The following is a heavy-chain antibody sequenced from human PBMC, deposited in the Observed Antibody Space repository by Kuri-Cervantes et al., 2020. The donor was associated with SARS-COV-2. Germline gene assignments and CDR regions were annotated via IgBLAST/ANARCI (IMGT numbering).Heavy chain of an antibody. Sequence: GSLRLSCTVSGGSISSYYWSWIRQPPGKGLEWIGYIYYSGSTNYNPSLKSRVTISVDTSKNQFSLKLSSVTAADTAEYYCARQAVAVEYSSSSGAFDIWGQGTMVTVSS. CDR3: ARQAVAVEYSSSSGAFDI. V-gene: IGHV4-59*08. J-gene: IGHJ3*02. CDR1: GGSISSYY. CDR2: IYYSGST. D-gene: IGHD6-6*01.